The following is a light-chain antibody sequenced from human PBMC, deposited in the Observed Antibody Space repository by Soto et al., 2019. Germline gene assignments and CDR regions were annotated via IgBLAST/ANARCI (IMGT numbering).Light chain of an antibody. V-gene: IGLV2-14*01. CDR2: DVS. CDR1: SSDVGGYNY. J-gene: IGLJ2*01. Sequence: QSALTQPASASGSPGQSITISCTGTSSDVGGYNYVSWYQQHPGKAPKLMIYDVSNRPSGVSNRFSGSKSGNTASLTISGLQADDEADYYCSSYTTSSTLVVFGGGTKLTVL. CDR3: SSYTTSSTLVV.